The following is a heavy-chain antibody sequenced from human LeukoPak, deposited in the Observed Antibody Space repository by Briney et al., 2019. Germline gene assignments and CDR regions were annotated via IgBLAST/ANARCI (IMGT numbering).Heavy chain of an antibody. CDR2: VSGGGST. CDR3: AKVLNYYAPFDY. D-gene: IGHD3-10*01. V-gene: IGHV3-23*01. Sequence: GGSLRLSCAASGFTFSNYAMNWVRQAPGRGLEWASAVSGGGSTYYADPVKGRFTISRDNSRNTLYLEMNSLRADDTAVYYCAKVLNYYAPFDYWGQGTLVTVSS. J-gene: IGHJ4*02. CDR1: GFTFSNYA.